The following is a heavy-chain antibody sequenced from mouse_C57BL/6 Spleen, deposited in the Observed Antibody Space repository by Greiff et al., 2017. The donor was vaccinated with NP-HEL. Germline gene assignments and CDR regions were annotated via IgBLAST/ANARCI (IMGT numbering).Heavy chain of an antibody. CDR1: GYTFTNYW. V-gene: IGHV1-63*01. CDR2: IYPGGGYT. D-gene: IGHD1-1*01. CDR3: ARYYYGSSYDAMDY. Sequence: VMLVESGAELVRPGTSVKMSCKASGYTFTNYWIGWAKQRPGHGLEWIGDIYPGGGYTNYNEKFKGKATLTADKSSSTAYMQFSSLTSEDSAIYYCARYYYGSSYDAMDYWGQGTSVTVSS. J-gene: IGHJ4*01.